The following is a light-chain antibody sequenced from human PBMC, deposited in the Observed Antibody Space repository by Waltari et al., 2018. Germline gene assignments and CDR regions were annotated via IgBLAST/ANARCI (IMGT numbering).Light chain of an antibody. J-gene: IGLJ3*02. Sequence: QSVLSQPPAASGAPGQRVTLSCSGSSSNVGTKKVHWYQQLPGTSPKPLVYNDNKRPSGVPDRFSGSKSGTSASLAISGLQPEDEADYYCAARDDSLYHWVFGGGTKVTVL. CDR2: NDN. V-gene: IGLV1-44*01. CDR1: SSNVGTKK. CDR3: AARDDSLYHWV.